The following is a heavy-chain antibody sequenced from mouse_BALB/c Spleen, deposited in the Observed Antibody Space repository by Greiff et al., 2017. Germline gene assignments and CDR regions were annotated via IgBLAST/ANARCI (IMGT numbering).Heavy chain of an antibody. V-gene: IGHV5-6-3*01. D-gene: IGHD2-14*01. CDR3: ARGYGGSAMDY. Sequence: DVQLVESGGGLVQPGGSLKLSCAASGFTFSSYGMSWVRQTPDKRLELVATINSNGGSTYYPDSVKGRFTISRDNAKNTLYLQMSSLKSEDTAMYYCARGYGGSAMDYWGQGTSVTVSS. CDR1: GFTFSSYG. CDR2: INSNGGST. J-gene: IGHJ4*01.